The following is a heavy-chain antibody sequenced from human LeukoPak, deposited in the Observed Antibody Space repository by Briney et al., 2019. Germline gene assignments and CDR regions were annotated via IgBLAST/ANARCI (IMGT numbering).Heavy chain of an antibody. V-gene: IGHV4-39*01. J-gene: IGHJ3*02. D-gene: IGHD5-12*01. Sequence: SETLSLACTVSGGSISSSTYYWDWIRQPPGQGLEWIGNIYDSGDTYYTPSLKSRVTMFVDTSKNQFSLKLSSVTAADTAVYYCARHGRPGYGGYENAFDIWGQGTMVTVSS. CDR1: GGSISSSTYY. CDR2: IYDSGDT. CDR3: ARHGRPGYGGYENAFDI.